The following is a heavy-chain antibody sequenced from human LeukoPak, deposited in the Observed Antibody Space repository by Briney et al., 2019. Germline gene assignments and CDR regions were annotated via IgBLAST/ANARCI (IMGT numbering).Heavy chain of an antibody. J-gene: IGHJ4*02. CDR3: ARGPQVYDIRDSTAAKIDY. CDR1: GYTFTGSF. V-gene: IGHV1-2*02. D-gene: IGHD3-16*01. CDR2: INPKSGGT. Sequence: ASVTVSCKASGYTFTGSFIHWVRQAPGQGLEWMAWINPKSGGTKYAQKFQGRVTMTRDMSTSTVYMELSSLRSEDTAVYYCARGPQVYDIRDSTAAKIDYWGQGTLVTVSS.